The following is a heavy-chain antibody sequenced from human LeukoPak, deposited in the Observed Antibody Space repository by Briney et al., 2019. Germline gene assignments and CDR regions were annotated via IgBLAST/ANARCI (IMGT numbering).Heavy chain of an antibody. V-gene: IGHV1-8*03. CDR2: MNPNSGNT. CDR1: GYTFTSYD. Sequence: ASVKVSCKASGYTFTSYDINWVRQATGQGLEWMGWMNPNSGNTGYAQKFQGGVTITRNTSISTAYMELSSLRSEDTAVYYCARQTQVVPAAFSNYWGQGTLVTVSS. D-gene: IGHD2-2*01. J-gene: IGHJ4*02. CDR3: ARQTQVVPAAFSNY.